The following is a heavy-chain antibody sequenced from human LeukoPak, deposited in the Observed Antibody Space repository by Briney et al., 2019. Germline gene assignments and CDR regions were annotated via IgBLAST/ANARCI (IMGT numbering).Heavy chain of an antibody. CDR3: AKDAGYSSGWFDY. D-gene: IGHD6-19*01. Sequence: GRSLRLSFAASGFTFSSYGMHWVRQAPGKGLEWVAVISYDGSNKYYADSVKGRFTISRDNSKNTLYLQMNSLRAEDTAVYYCAKDAGYSSGWFDYWGQGTLVTVSS. J-gene: IGHJ4*02. V-gene: IGHV3-30*18. CDR1: GFTFSSYG. CDR2: ISYDGSNK.